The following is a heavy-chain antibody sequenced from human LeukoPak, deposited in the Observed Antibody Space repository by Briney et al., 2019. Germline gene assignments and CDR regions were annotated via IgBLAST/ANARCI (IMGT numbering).Heavy chain of an antibody. D-gene: IGHD3-10*01. CDR2: IYYSGST. J-gene: IGHJ6*02. V-gene: IGHV4-59*01. Sequence: SETLSLTCTVSGGSISSYSWSWIRQPPGKGLEWIGYIYYSGSTNYNPSLKSRVTISVDTSKNQFSLKLSSVTAADTAVYYCARDLGGNHGMDVWGQGTTVTVSS. CDR3: ARDLGGNHGMDV. CDR1: GGSISSYS.